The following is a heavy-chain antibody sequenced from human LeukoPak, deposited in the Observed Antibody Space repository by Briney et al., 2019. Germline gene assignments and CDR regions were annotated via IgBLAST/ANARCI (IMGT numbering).Heavy chain of an antibody. V-gene: IGHV4-30-4*01. CDR1: GGSISSGDYY. D-gene: IGHD3-10*01. CDR2: IYYSGST. CDR3: ARDHPYYGSGSFRNRPFDY. Sequence: PSESLSLTCTVSGGSISSGDYYWSWIRQPPGKGLEWIGYIYYSGSTYYNPSLKSRVTISVDTSKNQFSLKLSSVTAADTAVYYCARDHPYYGSGSFRNRPFDYWGQGTLVTVSS. J-gene: IGHJ4*02.